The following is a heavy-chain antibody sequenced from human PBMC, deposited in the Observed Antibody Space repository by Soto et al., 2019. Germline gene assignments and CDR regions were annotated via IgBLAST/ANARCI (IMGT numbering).Heavy chain of an antibody. CDR1: GFTFRSYA. CDR2: ISSDGSNT. D-gene: IGHD2-15*01. J-gene: IGHJ4*02. V-gene: IGHV3-30-3*01. Sequence: GGSLRLSCAASGFTFRSYAMHWVRQAPGKGLEWVAVISSDGSNTYYADSIKGRFTISRDNSNNTLYLQMISLRAEDTAVYHCASARGYCSGGSCSPSPFDYWGQGTPVTVSS. CDR3: ASARGYCSGGSCSPSPFDY.